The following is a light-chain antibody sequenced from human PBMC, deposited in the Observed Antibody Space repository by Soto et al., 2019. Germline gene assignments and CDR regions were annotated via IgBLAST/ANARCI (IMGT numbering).Light chain of an antibody. Sequence: QSVLTQPPSASGSPGQSVTISCTGTSSDVGGYNYVSWYQQHPGTAPKLMIYEVTKRPSGVPDRFSGSKSGNTASLTVSGLQAEDEADYYCGSYTSSSTMVFGTGTKVTVL. J-gene: IGLJ1*01. V-gene: IGLV2-8*01. CDR2: EVT. CDR3: GSYTSSSTMV. CDR1: SSDVGGYNY.